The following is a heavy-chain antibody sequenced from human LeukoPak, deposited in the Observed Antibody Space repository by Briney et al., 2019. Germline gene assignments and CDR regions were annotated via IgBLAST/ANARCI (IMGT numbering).Heavy chain of an antibody. J-gene: IGHJ4*02. Sequence: GGSLRLSCAASGFTFSTSGRNWVRQAPGKGLEWVSAISGSGGSTYYADTVKGRFTISRDNSKNTLYLQMNSLRAEDTAVYYCAKDQGLYNDWGQGTLVTVSS. CDR1: GFTFSTSG. CDR3: AKDQGLYND. V-gene: IGHV3-23*01. CDR2: ISGSGGST. D-gene: IGHD1-14*01.